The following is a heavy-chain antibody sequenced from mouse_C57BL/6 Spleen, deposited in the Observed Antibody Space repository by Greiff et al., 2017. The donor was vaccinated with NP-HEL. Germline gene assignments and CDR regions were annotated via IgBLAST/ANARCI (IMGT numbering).Heavy chain of an antibody. CDR2: IRSKSNNYAT. V-gene: IGHV10-1*01. Sequence: EVKLVESGGGLVQPKGSLKLSCAASGFSFTTYAMNWVRPAPGQGLEWVARIRSKSNNYATYYADSVKDRFTISRDDSESKLYLQMNNLKTEDTAMYYCVSYYYYAMDYWGQGTSVTVSS. CDR1: GFSFTTYA. CDR3: VSYYYYAMDY. J-gene: IGHJ4*01. D-gene: IGHD2-1*01.